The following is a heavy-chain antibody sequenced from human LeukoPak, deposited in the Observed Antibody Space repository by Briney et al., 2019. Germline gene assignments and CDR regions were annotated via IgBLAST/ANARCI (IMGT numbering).Heavy chain of an antibody. CDR1: GFTFSSYA. D-gene: IGHD6-6*01. V-gene: IGHV3-30-3*01. J-gene: IGHJ4*02. Sequence: GGSLRLSCAASGFTFSSYAMHWVRQAPGKGLEWVAVISYDGSNKYYADSVKGRFTISRDNSKNTLYLQMNSLRAEDTAVYYCARDALSSSYAFDYWGQGTLVTASS. CDR3: ARDALSSSYAFDY. CDR2: ISYDGSNK.